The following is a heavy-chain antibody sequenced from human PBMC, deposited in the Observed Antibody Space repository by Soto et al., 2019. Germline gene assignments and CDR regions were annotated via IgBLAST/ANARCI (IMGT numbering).Heavy chain of an antibody. Sequence: SETLSLTCAVSGGSISSGGYSWSWIRQPPGKGLEWIGYIYHSGSTYYNPSLKSRVTISVDRSKNQFSLKLSSVTAADTAVYYCAREGSLLYGGNPDYCPTGCVCGHGTTVSVS. D-gene: IGHD4-17*01. CDR2: IYHSGST. J-gene: IGHJ6*02. CDR3: AREGSLLYGGNPDYCPTGCV. V-gene: IGHV4-30-2*01. CDR1: GGSISSGGYS.